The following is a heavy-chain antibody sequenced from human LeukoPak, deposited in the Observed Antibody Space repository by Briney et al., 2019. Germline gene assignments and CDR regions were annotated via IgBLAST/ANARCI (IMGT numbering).Heavy chain of an antibody. CDR3: ARENYDFWSGYYPDTYYYYGMDV. CDR1: GFTFSSYW. V-gene: IGHV3-33*08. J-gene: IGHJ6*02. D-gene: IGHD3-3*01. Sequence: GGSLRLSCAASGFTFSSYWMSWVRQAPGKGLEWVAVIWYDGSNKYYADSVKGRFTISRDNSKNTLYLQMNSLRAEDTAVYYCARENYDFWSGYYPDTYYYYGMDVWGQGTTVTVSS. CDR2: IWYDGSNK.